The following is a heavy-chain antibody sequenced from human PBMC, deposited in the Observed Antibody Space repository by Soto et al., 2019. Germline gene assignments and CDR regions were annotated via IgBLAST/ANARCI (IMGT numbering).Heavy chain of an antibody. CDR2: IFHSGHT. CDR3: AREESSAWSIDY. Sequence: QVQLQESGPGLVKPSQTLSLTCTVSGGSMTSGDYYWSWIHQPPGKGLEWIGYIFHSGHTYYNPSLKSRVSISVETSKNQFSLKLSSVTGADTAVYYCAREESSAWSIDYWGQGTLVTVSS. V-gene: IGHV4-30-4*01. J-gene: IGHJ4*02. CDR1: GGSMTSGDYY. D-gene: IGHD3-22*01.